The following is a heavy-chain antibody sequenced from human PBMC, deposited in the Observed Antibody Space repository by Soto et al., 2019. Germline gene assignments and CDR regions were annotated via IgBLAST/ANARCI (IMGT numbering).Heavy chain of an antibody. Sequence: GGPLRLPWVDSEFTYSTYAMNGVRHTPGQGLAWVSSISSSSSYIYYADSVKGRFTISRDNAKNSLYLQMNSLRAEDTAVYYCAREEAQKWFGELPSSSVLDAFDIWGQGTMVTVSS. V-gene: IGHV3-21*01. CDR1: EFTYSTYA. J-gene: IGHJ3*02. CDR2: ISSSSSYI. D-gene: IGHD3-10*01. CDR3: AREEAQKWFGELPSSSVLDAFDI.